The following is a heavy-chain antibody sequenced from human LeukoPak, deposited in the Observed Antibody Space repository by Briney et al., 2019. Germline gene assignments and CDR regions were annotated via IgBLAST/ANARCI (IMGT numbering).Heavy chain of an antibody. CDR1: GFTFSIYW. CDR2: IKQDGSEK. D-gene: IGHD2-2*01. CDR3: ARSLLVPAATTISYYFDY. Sequence: GGSLRLSCAASGFTFSIYWMSWVRQAPGKGLEWVANIKQDGSEKYYMDSVKGRFTISRDNAKNSLYLQMNSLRAEDTAVYYCARSLLVPAATTISYYFDYWGQGTLVTVSS. J-gene: IGHJ4*02. V-gene: IGHV3-7*01.